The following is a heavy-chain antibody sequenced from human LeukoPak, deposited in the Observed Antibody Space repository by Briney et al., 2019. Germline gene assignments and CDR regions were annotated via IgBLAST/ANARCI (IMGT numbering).Heavy chain of an antibody. D-gene: IGHD2-2*01. V-gene: IGHV1-24*01. CDR3: ATDRYCSSTSCYPDFQH. Sequence: ASEKVSCKVSGYTLTELSMHWVRQAPGKGLEWMGGFDPEDGETIYAQKFQGRVTMTEDTSTDTAYMELSSLRSEDTAVYYCATDRYCSSTSCYPDFQHWGQGTLVTVSS. CDR2: FDPEDGET. J-gene: IGHJ1*01. CDR1: GYTLTELS.